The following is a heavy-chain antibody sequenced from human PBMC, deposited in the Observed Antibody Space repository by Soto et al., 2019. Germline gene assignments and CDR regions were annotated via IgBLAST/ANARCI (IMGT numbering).Heavy chain of an antibody. J-gene: IGHJ6*02. CDR3: AKGFGQGPYPYYGMDV. V-gene: IGHV3-30*18. CDR1: GFTFRSYG. CDR2: ISYDGSKT. Sequence: AGGSLRLSCAVSGFTFRSYGMHWVRQAPGKGLEWVAFISYDGSKTDYVDSVEGRFTISRDNSKNTLSLQMKRLTIADTAVYYCAKGFGQGPYPYYGMDVWGQGTTVTVSS. D-gene: IGHD3-10*01.